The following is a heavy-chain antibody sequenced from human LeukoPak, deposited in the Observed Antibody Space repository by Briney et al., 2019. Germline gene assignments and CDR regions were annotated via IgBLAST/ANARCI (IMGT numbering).Heavy chain of an antibody. D-gene: IGHD3-9*01. V-gene: IGHV3-30*18. Sequence: PGGSLRLSCAASGFTFSSYGMHWVRQAPGKGLEWVAVISYDGSNKYYADSVKGRFTISRDNSKNTLYLQMNSLRAEDTAVCYCAKEAHYDILTGYSYYFDYWGQGTLVAVSS. J-gene: IGHJ4*02. CDR3: AKEAHYDILTGYSYYFDY. CDR2: ISYDGSNK. CDR1: GFTFSSYG.